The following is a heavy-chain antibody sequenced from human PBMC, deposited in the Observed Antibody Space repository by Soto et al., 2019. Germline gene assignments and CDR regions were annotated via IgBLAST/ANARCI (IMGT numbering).Heavy chain of an antibody. J-gene: IGHJ3*02. CDR1: GGSISSGGHY. D-gene: IGHD3-22*01. V-gene: IGHV4-31*03. CDR3: ASRYDSIPFDAFDI. CDR2: IYYSGST. Sequence: ASETLSLTCTVSGGSISSGGHYWSWIRQHPGKGLEWIGYIYYSGSTYYNPSLKSRVTISVDTSKNQFSLKLSSVTAADTAVYYCASRYDSIPFDAFDIWGQGTMVTVSS.